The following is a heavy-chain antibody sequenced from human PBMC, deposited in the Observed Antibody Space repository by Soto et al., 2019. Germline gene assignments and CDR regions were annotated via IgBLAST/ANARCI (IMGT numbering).Heavy chain of an antibody. J-gene: IGHJ6*02. CDR2: ISYDGSNK. V-gene: IGHV3-30-3*01. CDR3: ARDNGHLDFGVVKYYYYYGMDV. Sequence: GGSLRLSCAASGFTFSSYAMHWVRQAPGKGLEWVAVISYDGSNKYYADSVKGRFTISRDNSKNTPYLQMNSLRAEDTAVYYCARDNGHLDFGVVKYYYYYGMDVWGQGTTVTVSS. D-gene: IGHD3-3*01. CDR1: GFTFSSYA.